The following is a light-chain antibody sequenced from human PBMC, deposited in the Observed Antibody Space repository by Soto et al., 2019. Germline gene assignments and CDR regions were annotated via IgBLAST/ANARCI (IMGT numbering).Light chain of an antibody. Sequence: SYELTQPPSVSVAPGQTTRITCGGNNIGNKNVHWYQQRPVQAPVLVVYDNSHRPSGIPEVFSGSNSGNTATLTISRVGAGDEADYYCQVRDSSSDHVVFGGGTKLTVL. V-gene: IGLV3-21*02. CDR3: QVRDSSSDHVV. J-gene: IGLJ2*01. CDR1: NIGNKN. CDR2: DNS.